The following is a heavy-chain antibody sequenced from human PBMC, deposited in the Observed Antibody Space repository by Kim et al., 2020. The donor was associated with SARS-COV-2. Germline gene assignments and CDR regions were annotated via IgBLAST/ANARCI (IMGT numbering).Heavy chain of an antibody. CDR2: IYYSGST. V-gene: IGHV4-31*03. Sequence: SETLSLTCTVSGGSISSGGYYWSWIRQHPGKGLEWIGYIYYSGSTYYNPSLKSRVTISVDTSKNQFSLKLSSVTAADTAVYYCARGVHEIRGRPLFDYWGQGTLVTVSS. D-gene: IGHD3-16*01. J-gene: IGHJ4*02. CDR3: ARGVHEIRGRPLFDY. CDR1: GGSISSGGYY.